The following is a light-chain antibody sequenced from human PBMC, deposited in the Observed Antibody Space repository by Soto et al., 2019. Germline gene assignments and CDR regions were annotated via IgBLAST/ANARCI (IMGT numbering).Light chain of an antibody. V-gene: IGKV1-39*01. Sequence: DIQMTQSPSSLSASVGDRVTITCRASQSISSYLNWYQQKPGKAPKLLIYAASSLQSGVPSRFSRSGSGTDFTITISSLQPEHFANYYSKPRHRTPIITFGPRTKVYIK. CDR2: AAS. CDR3: KPRHRTPIIT. J-gene: IGKJ3*01. CDR1: QSISSY.